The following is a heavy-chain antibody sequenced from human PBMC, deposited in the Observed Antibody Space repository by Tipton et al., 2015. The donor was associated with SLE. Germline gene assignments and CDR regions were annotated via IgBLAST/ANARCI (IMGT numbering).Heavy chain of an antibody. V-gene: IGHV1-18*04. Sequence: QLVQSGAEVKKPGASVKVSCKASGYIFTGYYLHWVRQAPGQGLEWVAWISAYNGNTDYAQKLRGRVTVTTDTSTNTAYLELRSLTSDDTALYYCARDVPASGSHLLDSWGQGTLVTVSS. D-gene: IGHD6-13*01. J-gene: IGHJ4*02. CDR1: GYIFTGYY. CDR3: ARDVPASGSHLLDS. CDR2: ISAYNGNT.